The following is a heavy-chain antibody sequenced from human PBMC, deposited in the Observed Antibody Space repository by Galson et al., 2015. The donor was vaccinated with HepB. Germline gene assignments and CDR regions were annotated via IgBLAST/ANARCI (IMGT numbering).Heavy chain of an antibody. CDR2: INADGRTR. D-gene: IGHD5-24*01. Sequence: SLRLSCAASGLTFSRHRMHWVRQVPGKGLLWVSRINADGRTRSYADSVRGRFTISRDNAKNMVYLQMNSLRVEDTAVYYCAKDHGGPDDYWGQGTLVTVSS. V-gene: IGHV3-74*01. CDR3: AKDHGGPDDY. CDR1: GLTFSRHR. J-gene: IGHJ4*02.